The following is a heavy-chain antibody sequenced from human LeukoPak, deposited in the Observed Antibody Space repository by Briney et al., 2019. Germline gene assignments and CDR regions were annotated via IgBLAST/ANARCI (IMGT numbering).Heavy chain of an antibody. Sequence: PGGSLRLSCAASGFTFSSYWMHWVRQAPGKGLEWLGRIESRVDGGASYYAAPVKGRFTVSRHDSRSTVYLQMSNLGTDDTAVYYCTTEFWRTRVVVLGPDLEYWGQGALVTVSS. CDR3: TTEFWRTRVVVLGPDLEY. J-gene: IGHJ4*02. CDR1: GFTFSSYW. V-gene: IGHV3-15*04. D-gene: IGHD2-15*01. CDR2: IESRVDGGAS.